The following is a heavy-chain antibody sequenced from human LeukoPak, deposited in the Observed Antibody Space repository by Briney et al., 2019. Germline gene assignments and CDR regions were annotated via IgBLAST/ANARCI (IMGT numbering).Heavy chain of an antibody. J-gene: IGHJ3*02. Sequence: GASVKVSCKASGYTLTSYYMHWVRQAPGQGPEWMGIINPSGGSTSYAQKFQGRVTMTRDTSTSTVYMELSSLRSEDTAVYYCARTKWFGELKGAFDIWGQGTMVTVSS. CDR2: INPSGGST. CDR3: ARTKWFGELKGAFDI. V-gene: IGHV1-46*01. CDR1: GYTLTSYY. D-gene: IGHD3-10*01.